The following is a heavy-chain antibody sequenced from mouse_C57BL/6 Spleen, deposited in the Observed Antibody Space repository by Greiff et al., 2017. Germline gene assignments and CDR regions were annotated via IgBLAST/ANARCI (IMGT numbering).Heavy chain of an antibody. J-gene: IGHJ4*01. V-gene: IGHV6-3*01. Sequence: EVQLVESGGGLVQPGGSMKLSCVASGFTFSNYWLNWVRQSPEKGLEWVAQIRLKSDIYATHYAESVQGRFTISRDESKSSVYLQMINLRAEDTGIYYCTAMVKAYAMDYWGQGTSVTVSS. CDR2: IRLKSDIYAT. CDR3: TAMVKAYAMDY. D-gene: IGHD2-2*01. CDR1: GFTFSNYW.